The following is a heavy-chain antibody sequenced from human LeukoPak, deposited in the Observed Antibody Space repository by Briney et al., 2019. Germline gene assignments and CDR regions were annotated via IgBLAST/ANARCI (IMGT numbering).Heavy chain of an antibody. CDR3: ARQVLRYFDWLYPRGTYFDY. V-gene: IGHV1-69*06. CDR1: GGTFSSYA. J-gene: IGHJ4*02. D-gene: IGHD3-9*01. Sequence: ASVKVSCKASGGTFSSYAISWVRQAPGQGLEWMGGIIPIFGTANYAQKFQGRVTITADKSTSTAYMELSSLRSDDTAVYYCARQVLRYFDWLYPRGTYFDYWGQGTLVTVSS. CDR2: IIPIFGTA.